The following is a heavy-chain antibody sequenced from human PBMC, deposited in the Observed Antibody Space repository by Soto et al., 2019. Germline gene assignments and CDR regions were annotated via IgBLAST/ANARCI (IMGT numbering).Heavy chain of an antibody. Sequence: EVQLVESGGGLVQPGGSLRLSCAASGFTFSNYWMYWVRQAPGKGLEWVSRINSDGSVSTYADSVKGRLTISRDNVKNTLYLQMDSLRAEDTAVDYCARGDCVGGSCYSLAGSFYYYMDAWGKGTTVTV. CDR3: ARGDCVGGSCYSLAGSFYYYMDA. V-gene: IGHV3-74*03. J-gene: IGHJ6*03. D-gene: IGHD2-15*01. CDR1: GFTFSNYW. CDR2: INSDGSVS.